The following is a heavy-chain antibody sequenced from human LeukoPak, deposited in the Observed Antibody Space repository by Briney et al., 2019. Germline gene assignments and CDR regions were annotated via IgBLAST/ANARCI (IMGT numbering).Heavy chain of an antibody. Sequence: ASVKVSCKASGGTFCSYAISWVRQAPGQGLEWMGGIIPIFGTANYAQKFQGRVTITTDESTSTAYMELSSLRSEDTAVSYCASEERDGYKRVSDCWGQGTLVTVSS. V-gene: IGHV1-69*05. CDR2: IIPIFGTA. J-gene: IGHJ4*02. D-gene: IGHD5-24*01. CDR1: GGTFCSYA. CDR3: ASEERDGYKRVSDC.